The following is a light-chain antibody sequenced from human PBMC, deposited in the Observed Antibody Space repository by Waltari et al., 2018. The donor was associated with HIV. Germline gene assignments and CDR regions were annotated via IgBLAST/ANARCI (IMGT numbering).Light chain of an antibody. CDR2: EVS. Sequence: QSALTQPASVSGSPGQSITISFTGTSSDVGSYNLVSWYQQHPGKAPKLMIYEVSKRPSGVSNRFSGSKSGNTASLTISGLQAEDEADYYCCSYAGSRVFGGGTKL. CDR3: CSYAGSRV. V-gene: IGLV2-23*02. J-gene: IGLJ2*01. CDR1: SSDVGSYNL.